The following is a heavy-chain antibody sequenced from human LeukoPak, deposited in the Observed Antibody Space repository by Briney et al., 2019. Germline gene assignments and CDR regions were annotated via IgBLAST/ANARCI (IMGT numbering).Heavy chain of an antibody. CDR1: GFTFSTYA. CDR2: ISGSGGST. Sequence: GGSLRLSCAASGFTFSTYAMAWVRQAPGKGLEWVSAISGSGGSTYYADSVKGRFTISRDNSKNTLYLQMNSLRAEDTAIYYCAKDTMVRGLFDYWGQGTLVTVSS. CDR3: AKDTMVRGLFDY. D-gene: IGHD3-10*01. V-gene: IGHV3-23*01. J-gene: IGHJ4*02.